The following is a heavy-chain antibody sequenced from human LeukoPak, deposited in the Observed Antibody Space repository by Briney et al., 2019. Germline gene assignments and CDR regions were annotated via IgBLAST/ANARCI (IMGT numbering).Heavy chain of an antibody. CDR3: ASHTKTTHDY. D-gene: IGHD4-11*01. V-gene: IGHV3-21*01. CDR2: ISSSSSYI. Sequence: GGSLRFPCAASGFTFSSYSMNWVRQAPGKGLEWVSSISSSSSYIYYADSVKGRFTISRDNAKNSLYLQMNSLRAEDTAVYYCASHTKTTHDYWGQGSLLSVSS. J-gene: IGHJ4*02. CDR1: GFTFSSYS.